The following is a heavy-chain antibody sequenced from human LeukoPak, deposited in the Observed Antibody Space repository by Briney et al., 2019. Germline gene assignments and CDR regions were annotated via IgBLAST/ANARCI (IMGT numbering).Heavy chain of an antibody. CDR1: GGSISSYY. J-gene: IGHJ4*02. CDR3: ARDIGVYSSSWYVHGYFDY. V-gene: IGHV4-59*01. D-gene: IGHD6-13*01. CDR2: IYYSGST. Sequence: PSETLSLTCTVSGGSISSYYWSWIRQPPGKGLEWIGYIYYSGSTNYNPSLKSRVTISVDTSKNQFSLKLSSVTAAATAVYYCARDIGVYSSSWYVHGYFDYWGQGTLVTVSS.